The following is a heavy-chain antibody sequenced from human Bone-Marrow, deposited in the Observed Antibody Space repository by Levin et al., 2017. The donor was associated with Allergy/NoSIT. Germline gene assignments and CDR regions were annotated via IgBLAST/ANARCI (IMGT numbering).Heavy chain of an antibody. CDR1: GFTFDDYA. D-gene: IGHD3-10*01. CDR3: AKDKLSHAPSGIDY. Sequence: TGGSLRLSCAASGFTFDDYAMHWVRQAPGKGLEWVSLVSWDGGSAYYADSVKGRFTISRDNSKNSLYLQMHTLRAEDTALYYCAKDKLSHAPSGIDYWGQGTLVTVSS. CDR2: VSWDGGSA. V-gene: IGHV3-43D*03. J-gene: IGHJ4*02.